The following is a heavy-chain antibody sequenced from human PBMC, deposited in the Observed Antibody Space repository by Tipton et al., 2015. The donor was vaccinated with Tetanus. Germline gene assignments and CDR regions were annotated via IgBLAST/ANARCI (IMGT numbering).Heavy chain of an antibody. Sequence: TLSLTCTVSGGSVSSGSYCWSWIRQPPGKGLEWIGYIYYSGSTNYNPSLKSRVTISVDTSKNQFSLKLSSVTAADTAVYYCAREGYYDSSGYYYKGAFDIWGQGTMVTVSS. D-gene: IGHD3-22*01. CDR2: IYYSGST. J-gene: IGHJ3*02. CDR1: GGSVSSGSYC. CDR3: AREGYYDSSGYYYKGAFDI. V-gene: IGHV4-61*01.